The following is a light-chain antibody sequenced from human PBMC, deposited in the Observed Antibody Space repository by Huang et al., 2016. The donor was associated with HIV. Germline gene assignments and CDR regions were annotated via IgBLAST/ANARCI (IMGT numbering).Light chain of an antibody. CDR3: QQYNNWQGT. CDR1: HSISTH. V-gene: IGKV3-15*01. J-gene: IGKJ1*01. Sequence: EIVMTQSPATLSVSPGERATLSCRASHSISTHLAWYQQKPGQAPRLLISGASTRATGIPARFSGSGSGTEFALTISGLQSEDFAVYYCQQYNNWQGTFGQGTKVEIK. CDR2: GAS.